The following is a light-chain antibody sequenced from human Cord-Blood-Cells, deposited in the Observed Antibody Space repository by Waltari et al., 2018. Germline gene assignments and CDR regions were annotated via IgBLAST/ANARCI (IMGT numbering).Light chain of an antibody. CDR1: QSVSSSY. CDR2: DAS. Sequence: EIVLTQSPGTLSFSPGERATLSCRASQSVSSSYLPWYQQKPGQAPRLLIYDASSRATGSPDRCSGSGSGTDFTLIISRLEHEDFAVYYCQQYDSSPSLTFGGGTKVDIK. CDR3: QQYDSSPSLT. J-gene: IGKJ4*01. V-gene: IGKV3-20*01.